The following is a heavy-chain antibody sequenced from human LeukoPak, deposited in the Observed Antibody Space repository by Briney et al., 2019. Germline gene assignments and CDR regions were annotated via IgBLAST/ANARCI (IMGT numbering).Heavy chain of an antibody. CDR3: ARDLVVVPAAAVNYFDY. CDR1: GYTFTSYD. Sequence: ASVKVSCKASGYTFTSYDINWVRQATGQGLEWMGWMNPNSGNTGYAQKFQDRVTMTRDTSTSTVYMELSSLRSEDTAVYYCARDLVVVPAAAVNYFDYWGQGTLVTVSS. V-gene: IGHV1-8*02. CDR2: MNPNSGNT. D-gene: IGHD2-2*01. J-gene: IGHJ4*02.